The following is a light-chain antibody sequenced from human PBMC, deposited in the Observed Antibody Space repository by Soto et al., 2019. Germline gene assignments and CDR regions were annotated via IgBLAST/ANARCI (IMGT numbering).Light chain of an antibody. Sequence: DIQMTQSPSSLSASVGYRVTITCPASQSISSYLNWYQQKPGKAPKLLIYAASSLQSGVPSRFSGSGSGTDFTLTISSLQPEDFATYYCQQSYSTLITFGQGTRLEI. CDR2: AAS. CDR3: QQSYSTLIT. J-gene: IGKJ5*01. CDR1: QSISSY. V-gene: IGKV1-39*01.